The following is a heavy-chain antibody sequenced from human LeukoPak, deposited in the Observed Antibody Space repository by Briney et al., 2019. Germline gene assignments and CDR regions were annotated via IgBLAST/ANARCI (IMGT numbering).Heavy chain of an antibody. V-gene: IGHV4-59*01. J-gene: IGHJ4*02. CDR3: AAVPAAIQWFTLDY. CDR2: IYYSGST. D-gene: IGHD2-2*02. Sequence: SETLTLTCTVSGGSISSYYWSWIRQPPGKGLEWIGYIYYSGSTNYNPSLKSRVTISVDTSKNQFSLKLSSVTAADTAVYYCAAVPAAIQWFTLDYWGQGTLVTVSS. CDR1: GGSISSYY.